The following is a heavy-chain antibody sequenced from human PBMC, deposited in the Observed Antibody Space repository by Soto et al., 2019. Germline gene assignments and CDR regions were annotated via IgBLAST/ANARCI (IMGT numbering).Heavy chain of an antibody. J-gene: IGHJ5*02. D-gene: IGHD3-22*01. Sequence: SETLSLTCTVSGGSISSGGYYWSWIRHHPGKGLEWIGYIYYSGSTYYNPSLKSRVTISVDTSKNQFSLKLSSVTAADTAVYYCARTFYDSSGDEGWFDPWGKGTLVTVST. CDR1: GGSISSGGYY. CDR2: IYYSGST. V-gene: IGHV4-31*03. CDR3: ARTFYDSSGDEGWFDP.